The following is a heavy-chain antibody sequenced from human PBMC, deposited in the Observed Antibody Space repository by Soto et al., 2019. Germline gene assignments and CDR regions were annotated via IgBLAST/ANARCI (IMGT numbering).Heavy chain of an antibody. V-gene: IGHV4-34*01. CDR3: ARMAGPWYFDL. Sequence: QVQLQQWGAGLLKPSETLSLTCAVHGGSFSGFYWTWIRQPPGKGLEWIGEINHSGSYNYNPPLKSRGTMSLDTSRNQFSLSLNSVTAADTAVYYCARMAGPWYFDLWGRGTLVTVSS. J-gene: IGHJ2*01. CDR2: INHSGSY. CDR1: GGSFSGFY.